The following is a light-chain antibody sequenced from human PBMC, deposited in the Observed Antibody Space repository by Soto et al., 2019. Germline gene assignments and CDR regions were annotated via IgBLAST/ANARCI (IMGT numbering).Light chain of an antibody. CDR2: DAS. CDR1: QSISSW. V-gene: IGKV1-5*01. J-gene: IGKJ1*01. CDR3: QQYNSYWGT. Sequence: DIQMTQSPSTLSASVGDRVTITCRASQSISSWLAWYQQKQGKAPKLLIYDASSLESGVPSRFSGSGSGTEFTLTISSLRPDDFATYYCQQYNSYWGTFGQGTKVDIK.